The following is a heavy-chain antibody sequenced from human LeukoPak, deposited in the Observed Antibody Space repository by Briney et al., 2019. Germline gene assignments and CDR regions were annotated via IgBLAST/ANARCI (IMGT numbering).Heavy chain of an antibody. CDR2: INSDGSWT. D-gene: IGHD2/OR15-2a*01. V-gene: IGHV3-74*01. CDR1: GFTFSSYA. CDR3: VSFYETY. Sequence: GGSLRLSCAASGFTFSSYAVSWVRQAPGKGLEWVSHINSDGSWTSYADSVKGRFTISKDNAKNTVYLQMNSLRAEDTAVYYCVSFYETYWGRGTLVTVSS. J-gene: IGHJ4*02.